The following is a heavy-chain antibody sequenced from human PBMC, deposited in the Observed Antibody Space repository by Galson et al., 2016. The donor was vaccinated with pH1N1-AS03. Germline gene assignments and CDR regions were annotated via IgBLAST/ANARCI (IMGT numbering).Heavy chain of an antibody. D-gene: IGHD3-10*01. Sequence: SLRLSCAASRFIFSSYQMSWVRQAPGKGLEWVYTYGGSDENTYYADSVKGRFTISRDSSKNTLYLQMNTLRAEDTALYYCTTVAGTYYNGAYWGQGSLVTVSS. CDR2: YGGSDENT. V-gene: IGHV3-23*01. CDR3: TTVAGTYYNGAY. CDR1: RFIFSSYQ. J-gene: IGHJ4*02.